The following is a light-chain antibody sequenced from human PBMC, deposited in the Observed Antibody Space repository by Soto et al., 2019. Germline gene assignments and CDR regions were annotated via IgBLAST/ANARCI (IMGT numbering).Light chain of an antibody. CDR2: GNN. CDR3: ATWDDSLNGYV. CDR1: SSNIGSNT. V-gene: IGLV1-44*01. J-gene: IGLJ1*01. Sequence: QSVLTQPPSASGTPGQRVTISCSGSSSNIGSNTVNWYQQLPGTAPKLLIFGNNQRPSGVPDRLSGAKSGTSASLAISGLQSEDEAAYYCATWDDSLNGYVFGTGTQLTVL.